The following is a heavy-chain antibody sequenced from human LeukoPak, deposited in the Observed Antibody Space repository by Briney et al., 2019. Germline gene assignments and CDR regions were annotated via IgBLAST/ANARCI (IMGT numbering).Heavy chain of an antibody. J-gene: IGHJ4*02. Sequence: GGSLRLSCAAPGLTVTSYITWVRQAPGKRLEGVSVIYSDGSTYYADSVRGRFTISRDNSKNTVYLQMNSLRAEDTAVYYCARVETGVGGGWVPFDYWGQGTLVTVSS. CDR3: ARVETGVGGGWVPFDY. V-gene: IGHV3-66*02. CDR1: GLTVTSY. D-gene: IGHD1-26*01. CDR2: IYSDGST.